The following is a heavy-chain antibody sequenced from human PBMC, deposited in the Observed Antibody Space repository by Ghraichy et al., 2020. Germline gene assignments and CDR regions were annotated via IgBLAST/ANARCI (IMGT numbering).Heavy chain of an antibody. D-gene: IGHD3-3*01. CDR3: ARGSGVSGMVIMPGFDY. CDR1: GGSISSGTW. CDR2: IYHSGIA. J-gene: IGHJ4*02. Sequence: SETLSLTCAVSGGSISSGTWWSWVRQPPGKGLEWIAEIYHSGIANYNPSLKRRVTISVDKSKNQFSLKLSSVTAADTAMYHCARGSGVSGMVIMPGFDYWGQGTLVTVSS. V-gene: IGHV4-4*02.